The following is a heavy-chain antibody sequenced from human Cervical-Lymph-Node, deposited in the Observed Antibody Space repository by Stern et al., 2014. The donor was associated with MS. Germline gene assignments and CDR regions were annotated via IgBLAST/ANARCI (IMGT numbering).Heavy chain of an antibody. Sequence: VQLVQSGAEVKKPGSSVKVSCKASGGTFNNHVISWVRQAHGQGLEWIGGIIPMFDTPNYAQQFQGRVTIIADKSTSTVHMVLRNLSDEDTAMYYCANRDMGYTYGRHDYWGQGTLVTVS. CDR1: GGTFNNHV. V-gene: IGHV1-69*06. D-gene: IGHD5-12*01. J-gene: IGHJ4*02. CDR2: IIPMFDTP. CDR3: ANRDMGYTYGRHDY.